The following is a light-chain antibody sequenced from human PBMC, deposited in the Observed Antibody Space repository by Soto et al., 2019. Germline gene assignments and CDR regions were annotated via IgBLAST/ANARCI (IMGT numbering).Light chain of an antibody. CDR2: GNS. CDR1: NSNIWACYD. CDR3: QSYDSSLSGWV. Sequence: QSVLTQPPSVSGAPGQRVTISCTGSNSNIWACYDVHWYQQLPGTAPKLLIYGNSNRPSGVPDRFSGSKSGTSASLAITGLQAEDEADYYCQSYDSSLSGWVFGTGTKVTVL. J-gene: IGLJ1*01. V-gene: IGLV1-40*01.